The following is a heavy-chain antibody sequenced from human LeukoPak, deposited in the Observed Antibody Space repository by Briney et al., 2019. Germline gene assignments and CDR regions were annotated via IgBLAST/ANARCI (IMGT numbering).Heavy chain of an antibody. CDR3: AHRLVDYGGNRPFDY. D-gene: IGHD4-23*01. V-gene: IGHV2-5*02. CDR2: IFWDDDK. J-gene: IGHJ4*02. CDR1: GFSLSTSGLG. Sequence: SGPTLVKPTQTLTLTCTFSGFSLSTSGLGVGWIRQPPGKALEWLALIFWDDDKRYSPSLKRRLTITKNTSKNQVVLTMTNMDPVDTATYYCAHRLVDYGGNRPFDYWGQGTLVTVSS.